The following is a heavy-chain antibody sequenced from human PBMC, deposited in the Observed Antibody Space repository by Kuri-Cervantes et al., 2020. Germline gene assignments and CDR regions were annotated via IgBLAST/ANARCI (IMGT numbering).Heavy chain of an antibody. CDR3: ARGAVVTATAY. CDR2: ISSSGSIK. Sequence: GGSLRLCCAASGFTFSTYEMNWVRQAPGKGLEWVSYISSSGSIKKYADSVRGRFTISRDNAKNSLYLQMNSLRAEDTAVYYCARGAVVTATAYWGQGTLVTVSS. CDR1: GFTFSTYE. V-gene: IGHV3-48*03. D-gene: IGHD2-21*02. J-gene: IGHJ4*02.